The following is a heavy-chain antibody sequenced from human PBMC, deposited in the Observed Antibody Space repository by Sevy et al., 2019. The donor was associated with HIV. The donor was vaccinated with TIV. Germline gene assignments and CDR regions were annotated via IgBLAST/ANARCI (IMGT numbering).Heavy chain of an antibody. CDR3: ARVATGTHHNNWFDP. V-gene: IGHV4-30-2*01. D-gene: IGHD1-1*01. CDR2: IYHSGST. J-gene: IGHJ5*02. Sequence: SETLSLTCAVSGGSISSGGYSWSWIRQPPGKGLEWIGYIYHSGSTYYNPSLKSPLTISVDRSQNQFSLNLSSVTAADTAVYYCARVATGTHHNNWFDPWGQGTLVTVSS. CDR1: GGSISSGGYS.